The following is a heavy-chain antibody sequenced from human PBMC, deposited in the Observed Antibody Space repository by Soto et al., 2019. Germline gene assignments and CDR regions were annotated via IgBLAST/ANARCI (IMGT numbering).Heavy chain of an antibody. Sequence: EVQLVESGGGLVQPGGSLRISCAASGFDFSSYWMHWVRQAPGEGPVWVSRIIYDGGITNYVDSVKGRFTMSRDNDKNTVFLQMNSLRGEDTAVYYCARDRWGLLGGDYWGQGTLVIVSS. V-gene: IGHV3-74*01. CDR1: GFDFSSYW. CDR2: IIYDGGIT. D-gene: IGHD3-16*01. CDR3: ARDRWGLLGGDY. J-gene: IGHJ4*02.